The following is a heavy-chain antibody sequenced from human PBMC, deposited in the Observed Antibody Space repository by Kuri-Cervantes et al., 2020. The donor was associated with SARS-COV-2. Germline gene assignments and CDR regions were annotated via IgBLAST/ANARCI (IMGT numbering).Heavy chain of an antibody. CDR3: ARDHRSGPEGIYFDY. CDR2: ISSSSSYI. V-gene: IGHV3-21*01. CDR1: GFTFSSYS. D-gene: IGHD6-13*01. Sequence: GESLKISCAASGFTFSSYSMNWVRQAPGKGLEWVSSISSSSSYIYYADSVKGRFTISRDNAKNSLYPQMNSLRAEDTAVYYCARDHRSGPEGIYFDYWGQGTLVTVSS. J-gene: IGHJ4*02.